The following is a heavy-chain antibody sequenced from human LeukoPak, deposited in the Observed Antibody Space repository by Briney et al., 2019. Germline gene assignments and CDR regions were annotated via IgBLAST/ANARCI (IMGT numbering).Heavy chain of an antibody. D-gene: IGHD1-26*01. V-gene: IGHV1-69*06. CDR3: ARAGDLVGATSYYFDC. CDR2: TIPIFGTA. CDR1: GGTFSSYA. Sequence: GASVKVSCKASGGTFSSYAISWVRQAPGQGLEWMGRTIPIFGTANYAQKFQGRVTITADKSTSTAYMELSSLRSEDTAVYYCARAGDLVGATSYYFDCWGQGTLVTVSS. J-gene: IGHJ4*02.